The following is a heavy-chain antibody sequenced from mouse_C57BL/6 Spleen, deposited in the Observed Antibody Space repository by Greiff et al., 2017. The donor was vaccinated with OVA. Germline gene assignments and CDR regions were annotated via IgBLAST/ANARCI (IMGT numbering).Heavy chain of an antibody. J-gene: IGHJ1*03. V-gene: IGHV5-12*01. CDR2: ISNGGGST. D-gene: IGHD1-1*01. CDR3: ARSTLYYGSSYWYFDV. Sequence: DVMLVESGGGLVQPGGSLKLSCAASGFTFSDYYMYWVRQTPEKRLEWVAYISNGGGSTYYPDTVKGRFTISRDNAKNTLYLQMSRLKSEDTAMYYCARSTLYYGSSYWYFDVWGTGTTVTVSS. CDR1: GFTFSDYY.